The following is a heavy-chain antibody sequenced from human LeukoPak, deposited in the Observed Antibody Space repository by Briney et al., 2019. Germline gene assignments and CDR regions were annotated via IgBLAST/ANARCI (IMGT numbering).Heavy chain of an antibody. D-gene: IGHD3-22*01. CDR1: GGTFSSYA. CDR2: IIPIFGTA. CDR3: ARVGLHYYDSSTAGY. Sequence: ASVKVSCKASGGTFSSYAISWVRQAPGQGLEWMGGIIPIFGTANYAQKLQGRVTMTTDTSTSTAYMELRSLRSDDTAVYYCARVGLHYYDSSTAGYWGQGTLVTVSS. J-gene: IGHJ4*02. V-gene: IGHV1-69*05.